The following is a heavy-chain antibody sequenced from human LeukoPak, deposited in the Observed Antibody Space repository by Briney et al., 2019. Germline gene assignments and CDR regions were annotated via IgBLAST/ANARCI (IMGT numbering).Heavy chain of an antibody. D-gene: IGHD6-19*01. CDR2: INPNSGGT. Sequence: ASVKVSCKASGYTFTGYYMHWVRQAPGQGLEWMGWINPNSGGTNYAQKFQGRVTMTRDTSISTAYMELSRLRSEETAVYYCARGRGDIAVAGTSWFDPWGQGTLVSVSS. J-gene: IGHJ5*02. CDR3: ARGRGDIAVAGTSWFDP. V-gene: IGHV1-2*02. CDR1: GYTFTGYY.